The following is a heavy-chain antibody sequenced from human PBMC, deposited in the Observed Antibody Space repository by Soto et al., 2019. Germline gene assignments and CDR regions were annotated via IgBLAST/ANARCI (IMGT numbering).Heavy chain of an antibody. CDR2: ISAYNGNT. Sequence: ASVKVSCKASGYTFTSYGISWVRQAPGQGLEWMGWISAYNGNTNYAQKFQGRVTITADESTSTAYMELSSLRSEDTAVYYCARVKNILRFLEWPDMDVWGQGTTVTVSS. D-gene: IGHD3-3*01. CDR3: ARVKNILRFLEWPDMDV. J-gene: IGHJ6*02. V-gene: IGHV1-18*01. CDR1: GYTFTSYG.